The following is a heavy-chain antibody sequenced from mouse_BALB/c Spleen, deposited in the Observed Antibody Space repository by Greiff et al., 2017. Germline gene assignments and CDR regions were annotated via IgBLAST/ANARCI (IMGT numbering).Heavy chain of an antibody. J-gene: IGHJ3*01. CDR1: GFTFSSFG. V-gene: IGHV5-17*02. Sequence: EVQLVESGGGLVQPGGSRKLSCAASGFTFSSFGMHWVRQAPEKGLEWVAYISSGSSTIYYADTVKGRFTISRDNPKNTLFLQMTSLRSEDTAMYYCARYYDYDEGFAYWGQGTLVTVSA. CDR3: ARYYDYDEGFAY. D-gene: IGHD2-4*01. CDR2: ISSGSSTI.